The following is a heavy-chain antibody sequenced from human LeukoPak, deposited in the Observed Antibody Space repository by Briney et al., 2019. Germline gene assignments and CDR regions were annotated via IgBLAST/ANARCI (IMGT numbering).Heavy chain of an antibody. CDR3: ARLPDESYGSGSSR. D-gene: IGHD3-10*01. Sequence: ASVKVSCKASGGTFSSYAISWVRQAPGQGLEWMGRIIPILGIANYAQKFQGRVTITADKSTSTAYMELSSLRSEDTAVYYCARLPDESYGSGSSRWGQGTLVTVSS. J-gene: IGHJ4*02. V-gene: IGHV1-69*04. CDR1: GGTFSSYA. CDR2: IIPILGIA.